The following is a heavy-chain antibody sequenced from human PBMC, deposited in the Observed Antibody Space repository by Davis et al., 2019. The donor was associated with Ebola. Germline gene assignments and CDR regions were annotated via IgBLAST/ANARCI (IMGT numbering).Heavy chain of an antibody. D-gene: IGHD3-10*01. J-gene: IGHJ4*02. Sequence: GGSLRLSCAASGFTSSSYSMNWVRQTPEKGLEWVSHISPSGNRVFYAESVKGRFTISRDDAKNSLFLQMNSLRVEDTAVYYCVPGTWIRGQGRLVTVSS. CDR1: GFTSSSYS. CDR3: VPGTWI. V-gene: IGHV3-48*04. CDR2: ISPSGNRV.